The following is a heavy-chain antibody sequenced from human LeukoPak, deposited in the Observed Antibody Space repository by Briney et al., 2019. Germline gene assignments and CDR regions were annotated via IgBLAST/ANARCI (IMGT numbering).Heavy chain of an antibody. CDR2: IDGSDGAS. CDR3: ARVDSGNYDY. D-gene: IGHD1-26*01. J-gene: IGHJ4*02. Sequence: GGSLRLSCAASGFRFSSYVMCWVRQAPGKGLEYVSSIDGSDGASYYADSVKGRFTISRDNSKNTLFLQMNSLRVEDTAVYYCARVDSGNYDYWGQGTLLTVSS. CDR1: GFRFSSYV. V-gene: IGHV3-23*01.